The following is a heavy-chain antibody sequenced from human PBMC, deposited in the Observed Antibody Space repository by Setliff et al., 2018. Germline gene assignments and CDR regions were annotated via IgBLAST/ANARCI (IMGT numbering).Heavy chain of an antibody. CDR3: ARGLYCSSTSCYPFYYYYYGMDV. CDR1: GYTFTSHY. CDR2: ISAYNGNA. J-gene: IGHJ6*02. Sequence: GASVKVSCKASGYTFTSHYMHWVRQAPGQGLEWMGWISAYNGNANYAQKLQGRVTMTTDTSTSTAYMELRSLRSDDTAVYYCARGLYCSSTSCYPFYYYYYGMDVWGQGITVTVSS. D-gene: IGHD2-2*01. V-gene: IGHV1-18*04.